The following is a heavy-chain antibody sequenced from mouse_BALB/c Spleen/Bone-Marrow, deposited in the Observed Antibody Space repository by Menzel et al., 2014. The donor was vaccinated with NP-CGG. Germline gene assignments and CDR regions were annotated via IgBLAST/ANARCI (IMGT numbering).Heavy chain of an antibody. CDR1: EYEFPSHD. CDR3: ARHGFYYAMDY. Sequence: EVKLVESGGGLVQPGVSLKLSCESNEYEFPSHDMSWVRKTPEKRLELVAAINSDGGITNYPDTMERRFTISRDDTKKTLYLQMSSLRSEDTALYYCARHGFYYAMDYWGQGTSVTVSS. CDR2: INSDGGIT. V-gene: IGHV5-2*01. J-gene: IGHJ4*01.